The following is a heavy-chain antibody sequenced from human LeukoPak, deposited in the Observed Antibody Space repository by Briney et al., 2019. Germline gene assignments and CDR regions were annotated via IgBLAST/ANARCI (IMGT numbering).Heavy chain of an antibody. CDR2: ISAYNGNI. CDR1: GYTFTSYG. J-gene: IGHJ6*02. D-gene: IGHD5-18*01. Sequence: ASVKVSCKASGYTFTSYGISWVRQAPGQGLEWMGWISAYNGNINYAQKFQGRVTMTTDTSTSTAYMELRSLRSDDTAVYYCARESRGYRYGSFYYYDMDVWGQGTTVTVSS. V-gene: IGHV1-18*01. CDR3: ARESRGYRYGSFYYYDMDV.